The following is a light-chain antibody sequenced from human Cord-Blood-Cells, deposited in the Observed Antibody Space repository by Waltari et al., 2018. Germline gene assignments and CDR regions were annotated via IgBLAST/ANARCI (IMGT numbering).Light chain of an antibody. J-gene: IGLJ1*01. CDR2: EGS. V-gene: IGLV2-23*01. CDR1: SSDVGSYNL. Sequence: QSALTQPASASGSPGQSITISCTGTSSDVGSYNLFSWYQHHPGKAPKLMIYEGSKRPSGVSNRFSGSKSGNTASLTISGLQAEDEADYYCCSYAGSSTYVFGTGTKVTVL. CDR3: CSYAGSSTYV.